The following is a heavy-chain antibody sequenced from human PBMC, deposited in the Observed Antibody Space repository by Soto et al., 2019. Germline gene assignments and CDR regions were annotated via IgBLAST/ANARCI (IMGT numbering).Heavy chain of an antibody. V-gene: IGHV5-51*01. CDR2: IYPRDSDS. CDR1: GYNFASHL. D-gene: IGHD4-17*01. Sequence: PGESLKISCHGSGYNFASHLIGWVRKMPGQDLAWVWIIYPRDSDSRYSPSFECQVTISADKTISTAYLQLSSLKASDTARYCCATKSSYGDSYFDYWGQGTLVNVSS. CDR3: ATKSSYGDSYFDY. J-gene: IGHJ4*02.